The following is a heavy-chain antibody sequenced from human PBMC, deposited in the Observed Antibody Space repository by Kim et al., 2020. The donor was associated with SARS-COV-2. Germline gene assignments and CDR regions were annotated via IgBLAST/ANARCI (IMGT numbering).Heavy chain of an antibody. Sequence: GGSLRLSCAASGFSFSSYSMNWVRQAPGKGLEWVSSISSSSSDIYYADSVKGRFTISRDNAKNSLYLQMNSVRAEDTAVYYCARDPYYDILTGDDYWGQGTLVTVSS. V-gene: IGHV3-21*01. CDR2: ISSSSSDI. CDR3: ARDPYYDILTGDDY. D-gene: IGHD3-9*01. J-gene: IGHJ4*02. CDR1: GFSFSSYS.